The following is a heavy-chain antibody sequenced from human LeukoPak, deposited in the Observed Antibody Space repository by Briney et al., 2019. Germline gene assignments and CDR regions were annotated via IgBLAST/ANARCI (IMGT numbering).Heavy chain of an antibody. D-gene: IGHD5-18*01. CDR1: GVSISSGGYS. J-gene: IGHJ5*02. V-gene: IGHV4-30-2*01. CDR2: IYHSGST. Sequence: SETLSLTCAVSGVSISSGGYSWSWIRQPPGKGLEWIGYIYHSGSTYYNPSLKSRVTISVDRSKNQFSLELSSVTAADTAVYYCARALGTAMDNWLDPWGQGTLVTVSS. CDR3: ARALGTAMDNWLDP.